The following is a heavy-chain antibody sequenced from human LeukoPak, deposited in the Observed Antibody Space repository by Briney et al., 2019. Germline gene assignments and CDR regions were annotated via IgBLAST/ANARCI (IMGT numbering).Heavy chain of an antibody. CDR3: ARVKGAYGDSPFDY. CDR1: GFTFSSYS. CDR2: IGSSSSYI. Sequence: GGSLRLSCAASGFTFSSYSMNWVRQAPGKGLEWVSSIGSSSSYIYYADSVKGRFTISRDNAKNSLYLQMNSLRAEDTAVYYCARVKGAYGDSPFDYWGQGTLVTVSS. D-gene: IGHD4-17*01. J-gene: IGHJ4*02. V-gene: IGHV3-21*01.